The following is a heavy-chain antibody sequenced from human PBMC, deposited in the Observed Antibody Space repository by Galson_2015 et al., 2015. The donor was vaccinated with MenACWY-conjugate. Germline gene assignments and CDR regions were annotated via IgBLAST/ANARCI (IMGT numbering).Heavy chain of an antibody. CDR3: ARLGRGQQLVFREDYYYYYYMDV. CDR1: GGSISSSSYY. J-gene: IGHJ6*03. V-gene: IGHV4-39*01. CDR2: IYYSGST. D-gene: IGHD6-13*01. Sequence: TLSLTCTVSGGSISSSSYYWGRIRQPPGKGLEWIGSIYYSGSTYYNPSLKSRVTISVDTSKNQFSLKLSSVTAADTAVYYCARLGRGQQLVFREDYYYYYYMDVWGKGTTVTVSS.